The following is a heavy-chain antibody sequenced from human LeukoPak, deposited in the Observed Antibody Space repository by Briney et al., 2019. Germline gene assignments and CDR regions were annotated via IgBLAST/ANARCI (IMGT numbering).Heavy chain of an antibody. CDR1: GFTFSSYA. CDR2: ISGSGGST. D-gene: IGHD3-3*01. V-gene: IGHV3-23*01. J-gene: IGHJ4*02. Sequence: GGSLRLSCAATGFTFSSYAMTWVRQAPGKGLEWVSAISGSGGSTYYADSVKGRFTISRDNSKNTLYLQMNSLRAVDTGVEYCAKTDRITIFGVAHNWGQGTLVTVSS. CDR3: AKTDRITIFGVAHN.